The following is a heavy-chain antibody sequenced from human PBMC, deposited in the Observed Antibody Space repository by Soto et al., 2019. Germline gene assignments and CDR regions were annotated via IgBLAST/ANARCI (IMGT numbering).Heavy chain of an antibody. J-gene: IGHJ6*02. Sequence: FTGHYMHWVRQAPGQGLEWMGRINPNSGDTNYAQNFQGRVTVTRDTSISTAYMELTRLRSDDTAVYYCAKEAENYFYYGMDVWGQGTAVTVSS. CDR1: FTGHY. CDR2: INPNSGDT. CDR3: AKEAENYFYYGMDV. V-gene: IGHV1-2*06.